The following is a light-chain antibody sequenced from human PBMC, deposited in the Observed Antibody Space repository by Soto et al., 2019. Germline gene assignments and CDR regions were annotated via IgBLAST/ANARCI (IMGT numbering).Light chain of an antibody. CDR1: QSVSSSY. Sequence: EIVLTQSPGTLSLSPGERATLSCRASQSVSSSYLAWYQQKPSQDPRLLIYGASSRATGIPDRFSGSGSGTDFTLTISRLEPEDFAVYYCQQYGSSPPITFGQGTRLEIK. J-gene: IGKJ5*01. CDR3: QQYGSSPPIT. CDR2: GAS. V-gene: IGKV3-20*01.